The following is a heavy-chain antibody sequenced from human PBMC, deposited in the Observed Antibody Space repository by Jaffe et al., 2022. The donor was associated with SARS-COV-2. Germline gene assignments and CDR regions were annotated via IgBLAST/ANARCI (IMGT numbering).Heavy chain of an antibody. CDR3: AKVTYYFHISGYNDPDIEY. CDR2: ISGDGVST. V-gene: IGHV3-23*01. Sequence: EAQLLESGGTLVQPGGSLRLSCAASGFMFSDYAMTWVRQAPGEGLEWLSSISGDGVSTFYADSVKGRFTISRDNSENTLYLQMNSLRAEDTAVYYCAKVTYYFHISGYNDPDIEYWGQGTLVTVSS. J-gene: IGHJ4*02. D-gene: IGHD5-12*01. CDR1: GFMFSDYA.